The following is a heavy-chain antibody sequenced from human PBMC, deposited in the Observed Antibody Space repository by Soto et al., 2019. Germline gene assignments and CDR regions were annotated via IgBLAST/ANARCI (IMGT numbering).Heavy chain of an antibody. V-gene: IGHV1-18*01. CDR2: IGAYNGHT. CDR1: GYTFTNSG. Sequence: GASVKVSCKASGYTFTNSGISWVRQAPGQGLEWMGWIGAYNGHTKYAQKLQGRVTMTTDTSTSTAYMELRSLKSDDTAVYCCAREDYYDSSGYLPVRYYFGMDVWGQGTTVTVSS. D-gene: IGHD3-22*01. J-gene: IGHJ6*02. CDR3: AREDYYDSSGYLPVRYYFGMDV.